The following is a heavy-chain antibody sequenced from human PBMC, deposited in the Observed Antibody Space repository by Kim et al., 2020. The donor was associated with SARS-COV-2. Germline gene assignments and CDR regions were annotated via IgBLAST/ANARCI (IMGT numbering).Heavy chain of an antibody. V-gene: IGHV3-30*18. CDR3: AKDLFPFGYSYGQSDYW. D-gene: IGHD5-18*01. J-gene: IGHJ2*01. Sequence: GGSLRLSCAASGFTFSSYGMNWVRQAPGKGLEWVAVISFDGSNKYYADSVKGRFTISRDNSKNTLYLQMNSLRADDTALYYCAKDLFPFGYSYGQSDYW. CDR1: GFTFSSYG. CDR2: ISFDGSNK.